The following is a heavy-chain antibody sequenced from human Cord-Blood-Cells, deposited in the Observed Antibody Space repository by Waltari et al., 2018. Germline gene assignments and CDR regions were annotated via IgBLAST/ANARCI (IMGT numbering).Heavy chain of an antibody. CDR1: GGSFSGYY. CDR2: INHSGST. Sequence: QVQLQQWGAGLLKPSETLSLTCAVYGGSFSGYYWSWIRQPPGKGLEWIGEINHSGSTNYNPSLKSRVTISVDTSKNQFSLKLSSVTAADTAVYYCARRGGITMVRGVITPYFDYWGQGTLVTVSS. CDR3: ARRGGITMVRGVITPYFDY. J-gene: IGHJ4*02. D-gene: IGHD3-10*01. V-gene: IGHV4-34*01.